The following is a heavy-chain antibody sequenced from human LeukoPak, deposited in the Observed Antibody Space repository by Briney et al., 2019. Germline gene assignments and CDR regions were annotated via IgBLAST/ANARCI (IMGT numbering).Heavy chain of an antibody. CDR1: EFTFSNYA. CDR3: ARDGTPNYGSGWVYMDV. J-gene: IGHJ6*03. D-gene: IGHD6-19*01. V-gene: IGHV3-30-3*01. Sequence: GGSLRLSCTASEFTFSNYAMHWVRQAPGKGLEWVAIISFDGSNKNYADSVKGRFTVSRDNPKNTLYLQMNSLRAEDTAVYYCARDGTPNYGSGWVYMDVWGEGTTVTISS. CDR2: ISFDGSNK.